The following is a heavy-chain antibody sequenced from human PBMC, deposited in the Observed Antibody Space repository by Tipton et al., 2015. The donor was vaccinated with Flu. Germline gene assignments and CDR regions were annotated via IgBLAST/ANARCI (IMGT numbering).Heavy chain of an antibody. CDR3: ARREYRHYVSEPTNWFDF. V-gene: IGHV4-38-2*02. Sequence: TLSLTCTVSGYSIASDYYWGWIRQPPGTGLEWIGNLYHTGSTYYNPSLRSRVTILVDRSKNQFSLRLTSVTAADTAVYYCARREYRHYVSEPTNWFDFWGQGTLVTVSS. CDR1: GYSIASDYY. J-gene: IGHJ5*01. D-gene: IGHD4-11*01. CDR2: LYHTGST.